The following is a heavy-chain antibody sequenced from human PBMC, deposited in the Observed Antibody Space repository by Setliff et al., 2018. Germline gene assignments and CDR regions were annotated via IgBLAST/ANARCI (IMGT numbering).Heavy chain of an antibody. Sequence: SETLSLTCTVSGGSISSSSYYWGWIRQPPGKGLEWIGSIYHSGSTYYNPSLKSRVTISVVTSKNQFSLKLSSVTAADTAVYYCARRRWLQFYYYYGMDVWGQGTTVTVSS. J-gene: IGHJ6*02. CDR1: GGSISSSSYY. CDR2: IYHSGST. CDR3: ARRRWLQFYYYYGMDV. V-gene: IGHV4-39*07. D-gene: IGHD4-4*01.